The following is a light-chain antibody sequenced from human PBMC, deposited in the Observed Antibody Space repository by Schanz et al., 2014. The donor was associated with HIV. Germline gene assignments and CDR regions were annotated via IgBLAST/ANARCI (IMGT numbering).Light chain of an antibody. CDR3: NSYSHSNTDV. Sequence: QSVLTQPASVSGSPGQSITISCTGTSSDVGADNSVSWYQQHPGRAPRLLVYDVTYRPSGVSNRFSGSKSGNTASLTISGLQHEDEADYYCNSYSHSNTDVFGSGTKVTVL. CDR2: DVT. J-gene: IGLJ1*01. CDR1: SSDVGADNS. V-gene: IGLV2-14*03.